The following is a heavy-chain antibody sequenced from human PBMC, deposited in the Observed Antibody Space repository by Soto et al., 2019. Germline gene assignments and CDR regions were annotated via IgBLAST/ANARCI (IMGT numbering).Heavy chain of an antibody. V-gene: IGHV4-30-2*01. CDR1: GGSISSGGYS. D-gene: IGHD6-6*01. CDR2: IYHSGST. CDR3: ARNSWARNFDY. J-gene: IGHJ4*02. Sequence: PSETLSLTCAVSGGSISSGGYSWSWIRQPPGKGLEWIGYIYHSGSTYYNPSLKSRVTISVDRSKNQFSLKLSSVTAADTAVYYCARNSWARNFDYWGQGTLVTVSS.